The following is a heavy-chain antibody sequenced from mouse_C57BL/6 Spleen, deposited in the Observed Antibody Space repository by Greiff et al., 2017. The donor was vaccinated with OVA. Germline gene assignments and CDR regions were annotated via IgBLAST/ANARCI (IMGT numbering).Heavy chain of an antibody. CDR2: IDPSDSET. Sequence: QVQLQQPGAELVRPGSSVKLSCKASGYTFTSYWMHWVKQRPIQGLEWIGNIDPSDSETHYNQKFKDKATLTVDKSSSTAYMQLSSLTSEDSAVYYCARRRVDYYGSSDCDYWGQGTTLTVSS. CDR3: ARRRVDYYGSSDCDY. D-gene: IGHD1-1*01. CDR1: GYTFTSYW. J-gene: IGHJ2*01. V-gene: IGHV1-52*01.